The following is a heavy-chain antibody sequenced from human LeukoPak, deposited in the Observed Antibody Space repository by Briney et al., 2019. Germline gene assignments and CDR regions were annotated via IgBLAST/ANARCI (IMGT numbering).Heavy chain of an antibody. J-gene: IGHJ4*02. Sequence: GGSLRLSCAASGFTFSSYAMSWVRQAPGKGLKWVSAISGSGGSTYYADSVKGRFTISRDNSKNTLYLQMNSLRAEDTAVYYCAKDGYSSSWYHRGYFDYWGQGTLVTVSS. CDR1: GFTFSSYA. CDR2: ISGSGGST. V-gene: IGHV3-23*01. D-gene: IGHD6-13*01. CDR3: AKDGYSSSWYHRGYFDY.